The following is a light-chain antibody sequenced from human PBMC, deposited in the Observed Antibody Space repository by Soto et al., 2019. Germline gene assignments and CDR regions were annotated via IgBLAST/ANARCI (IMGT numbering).Light chain of an antibody. CDR1: SSNIGNNY. CDR2: ENN. CDR3: GTWDISLRVYV. Sequence: QSVLTQPPSVSAAPGQKVTISCSGSSSNIGNNYVSWYQQLPGTAPKLLIYENNKRPSGIPDRFSGSKSGTSATLGITGLQTVDVADYYSGTWDISLRVYVLGTGTQLTVL. V-gene: IGLV1-51*02. J-gene: IGLJ1*01.